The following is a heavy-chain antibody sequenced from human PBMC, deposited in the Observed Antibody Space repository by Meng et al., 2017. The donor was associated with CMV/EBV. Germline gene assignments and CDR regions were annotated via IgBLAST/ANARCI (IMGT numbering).Heavy chain of an antibody. D-gene: IGHD2-2*01. Sequence: LSLTCAASGFTFSSYAMSWVRQAPGKGLEWVSAISGSGGSTYYADSVKGRFTISTDNSKNTLYLQMNSLRAEDTAVYYCLPRPAANAEYFQHWGQGTLVTVSS. CDR1: GFTFSSYA. V-gene: IGHV3-23*01. CDR2: ISGSGGST. J-gene: IGHJ1*01. CDR3: LPRPAANAEYFQH.